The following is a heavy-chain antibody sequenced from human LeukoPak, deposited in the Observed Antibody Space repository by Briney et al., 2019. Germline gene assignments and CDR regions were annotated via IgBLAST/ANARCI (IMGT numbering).Heavy chain of an antibody. CDR1: GFTFSSYA. J-gene: IGHJ4*02. CDR3: ARVPADY. V-gene: IGHV3-21*01. Sequence: PGGSLRLSCAASGFTFSSYAMSWVRQAPGKGLEWVSSISSSSSYIYYADSVKGRFTISRDNAKKSLYLQMNNLRAEDTAVYYCARVPADYWGQGTLVTVSS. CDR2: ISSSSSYI. D-gene: IGHD1-1*01.